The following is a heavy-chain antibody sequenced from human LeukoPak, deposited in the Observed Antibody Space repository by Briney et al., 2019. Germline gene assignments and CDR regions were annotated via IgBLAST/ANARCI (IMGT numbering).Heavy chain of an antibody. CDR1: GYSFTSYW. CDR2: LYPGDSDT. D-gene: IGHD2-15*01. CDR3: ARLYLPYSSAWYGSAFDI. V-gene: IGHV5-51*01. Sequence: GESLKICCKSSGYSFTSYWIAWVRQMPGKGLEWMGILYPGDSDTRYSPSFQGQVTISADRSITTAYLQWSSLKASDTAMYYCARLYLPYSSAWYGSAFDIWGQGTMVTVSS. J-gene: IGHJ3*02.